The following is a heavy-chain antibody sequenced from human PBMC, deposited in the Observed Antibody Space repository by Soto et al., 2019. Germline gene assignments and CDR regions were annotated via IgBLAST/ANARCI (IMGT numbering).Heavy chain of an antibody. D-gene: IGHD5-18*01. CDR3: AKDSPNSYGLEYYFDY. CDR1: GFTFDDYT. Sequence: EVQLVESGGVVVQPGGSLRLSCAASGFTFDDYTMHWVRQAPGKGLEWVSLISWDGGSTYYADSVKGRFTISRDNSKNSLYLQMNSLRTEDTALYYCAKDSPNSYGLEYYFDYWGQGTLVTVSS. V-gene: IGHV3-43*01. J-gene: IGHJ4*02. CDR2: ISWDGGST.